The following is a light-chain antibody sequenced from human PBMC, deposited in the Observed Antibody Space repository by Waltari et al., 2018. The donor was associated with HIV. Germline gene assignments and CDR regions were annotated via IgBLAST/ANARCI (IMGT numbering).Light chain of an antibody. J-gene: IGLJ2*01. CDR1: AANIGPGYD. Sequence: QSVLPQPPSVSGAPGQRIPISCTGSAANIGPGYDLHWSQQLPGAAPKLLIYGSDNRPSGIPDRFSGSKSGTSASLAITGLQPEDEADYFCQSYDSSLGGSGVFGGGTRLSVL. CDR2: GSD. V-gene: IGLV1-40*01. CDR3: QSYDSSLGGSGV.